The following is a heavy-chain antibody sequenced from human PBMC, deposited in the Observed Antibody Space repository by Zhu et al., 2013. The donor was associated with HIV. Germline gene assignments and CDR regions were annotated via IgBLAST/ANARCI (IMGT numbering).Heavy chain of an antibody. CDR2: IDPRGTVST. J-gene: IGHJ4*02. Sequence: QVQLVQSGAEVKKPGASVKISCRTSGYTLTSALMHWVRQAPGQGLEWMGKIDPRGTVSTSYTRKLQGRITVTLDTSTSTVYMQLSSLKSEDTAIYYCAKDLTTGWSMDYWGQGTLVTVAS. V-gene: IGHV1-46*04. CDR3: AKDLTTGWSMDY. D-gene: IGHD1-1*01. CDR1: GYTLTSAL.